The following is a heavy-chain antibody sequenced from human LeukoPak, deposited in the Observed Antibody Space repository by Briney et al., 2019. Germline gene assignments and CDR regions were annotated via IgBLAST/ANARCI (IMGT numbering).Heavy chain of an antibody. Sequence: KSSETLSLTCTVSGGSISSYYWSWIRQPPGKGLEWIGYIYYSGSTNYNPSLKSRVTISVDTSKNQFSLKLSSVTAADTAVYYCARDGDSSGYYYYYGMDVWGQGTTVTVSS. V-gene: IGHV4-59*01. CDR2: IYYSGST. J-gene: IGHJ6*02. CDR3: ARDGDSSGYYYYYGMDV. D-gene: IGHD3-22*01. CDR1: GGSISSYY.